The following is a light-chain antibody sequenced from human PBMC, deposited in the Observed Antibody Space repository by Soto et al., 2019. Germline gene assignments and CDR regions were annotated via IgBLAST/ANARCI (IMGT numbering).Light chain of an antibody. CDR2: VFS. V-gene: IGLV2-14*01. J-gene: IGLJ2*01. CDR1: SSDVGAYIY. Sequence: QSVLTQPASVSGSPGQSITISCTGTSSDVGAYIYVSWYQQPPGKAPKLMIYVFSNRPSGVSNRFSGSKSGNTASLTISGLQAEDEADYYCSSYTTSSSPVVFGGGTKLTVL. CDR3: SSYTTSSSPVV.